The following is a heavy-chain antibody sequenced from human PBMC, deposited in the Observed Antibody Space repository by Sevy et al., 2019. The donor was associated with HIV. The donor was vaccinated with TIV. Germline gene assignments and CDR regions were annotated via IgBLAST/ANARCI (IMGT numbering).Heavy chain of an antibody. CDR2: ISAYNGNT. V-gene: IGHV1-18*01. CDR1: GYTFTSYG. J-gene: IGHJ6*02. D-gene: IGHD6-19*01. CDR3: ARDVGYSSGWYGGAYYYYGMDV. Sequence: ASVKVSCKASGYTFTSYGISWVRQAPGQGLEWMGWISAYNGNTNYAQKLQGRVTMTTDTSTSTAYMELRSLRSDDTAVYYCARDVGYSSGWYGGAYYYYGMDVWGQGTTVTVSS.